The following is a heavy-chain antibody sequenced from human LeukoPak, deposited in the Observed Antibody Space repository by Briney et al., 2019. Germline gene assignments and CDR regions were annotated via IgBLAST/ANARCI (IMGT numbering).Heavy chain of an antibody. CDR3: ARSYSRTSGGGYFDY. Sequence: SETLSLTCTVSGGSISSYYWSWIRQPPGKGLEWIGYIYYSGSTNYNPSLKSRVTISVDTSKNQFSLKLSSVTAADTAVYYCARSYSRTSGGGYFDYWGQGTLVTVSS. D-gene: IGHD6-13*01. CDR2: IYYSGST. J-gene: IGHJ4*02. V-gene: IGHV4-59*01. CDR1: GGSISSYY.